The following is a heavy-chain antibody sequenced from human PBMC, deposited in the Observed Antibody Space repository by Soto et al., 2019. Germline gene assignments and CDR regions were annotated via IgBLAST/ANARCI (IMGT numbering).Heavy chain of an antibody. V-gene: IGHV4-34*01. CDR1: GGSFSGYY. D-gene: IGHD3-3*01. Sequence: QVQLQQWGAGLLKPSETLSLTCAVYGGSFSGYYWSWIRQPPGKGLEWIGEINHSGSTNYNPSLKSRVTISVDTSKNQFALKLSSVAAADTAVYYCARGQEWSVAVKGYFDYWGQGTLVTVSS. CDR2: INHSGST. J-gene: IGHJ4*02. CDR3: ARGQEWSVAVKGYFDY.